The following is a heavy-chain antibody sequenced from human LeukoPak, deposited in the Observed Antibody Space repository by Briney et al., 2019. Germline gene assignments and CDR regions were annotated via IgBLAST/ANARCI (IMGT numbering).Heavy chain of an antibody. CDR1: GGSIGGDY. CDR3: AKYGKSGWSIDN. V-gene: IGHV4-59*08. CDR2: IYHTGAT. J-gene: IGHJ4*02. Sequence: SETLSLTCTVAGGSIGGDYWTWIRQPPGKGLQYIGYIYHTGATNYNPSLKSRVTMSVDTSKNQFSLKLNSVTAADTAVYFCAKYGKSGWSIDNWGQGTLVTVSS. D-gene: IGHD6-19*01.